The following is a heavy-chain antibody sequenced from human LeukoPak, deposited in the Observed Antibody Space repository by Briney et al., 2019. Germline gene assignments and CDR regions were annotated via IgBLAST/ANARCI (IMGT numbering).Heavy chain of an antibody. CDR3: ARRGDIVVVPAATTGSDFDY. V-gene: IGHV4-59*01. J-gene: IGHJ4*02. CDR1: GGSISSYY. D-gene: IGHD2-2*01. Sequence: SETLSLTCTVSGGSISSYYWSWIRQPPGKGLEWIGYIYYSGSTNYNPSLKSRVTISVDTSKNQFSLKLSSVTAADTAVYYCARRGDIVVVPAATTGSDFDYWGQGTLVTVSS. CDR2: IYYSGST.